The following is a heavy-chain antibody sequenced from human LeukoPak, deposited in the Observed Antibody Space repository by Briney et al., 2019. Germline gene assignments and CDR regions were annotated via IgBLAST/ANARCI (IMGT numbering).Heavy chain of an antibody. Sequence: GGSLGLSCAASGFTFGAYSMNWVGQAQGKGLEWVSYIRSSSMVYYADSVKGRFTISRDNAENSLYLQMNSLRAEDTAVYYCLVAGTFPLDYWGQGTLVTVSS. CDR2: IRSSSMV. V-gene: IGHV3-69-1*01. J-gene: IGHJ4*02. D-gene: IGHD6-19*01. CDR3: LVAGTFPLDY. CDR1: GFTFGAYS.